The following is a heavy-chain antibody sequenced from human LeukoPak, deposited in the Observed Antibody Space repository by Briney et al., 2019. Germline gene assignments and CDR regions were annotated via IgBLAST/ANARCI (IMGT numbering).Heavy chain of an antibody. J-gene: IGHJ6*03. CDR1: GFTFSSYT. Sequence: PGGSLRLSCAASGFTFSSYTMNWVRLAPGKRLEWVSSISSSSSYIYYADSMKGRFTISRDNAKNSLYLQMNSLRAEDTAVYYCARTERPVRYETILSHMDVWGKGTTVTVSS. D-gene: IGHD2/OR15-2a*01. CDR2: ISSSSSYI. CDR3: ARTERPVRYETILSHMDV. V-gene: IGHV3-21*01.